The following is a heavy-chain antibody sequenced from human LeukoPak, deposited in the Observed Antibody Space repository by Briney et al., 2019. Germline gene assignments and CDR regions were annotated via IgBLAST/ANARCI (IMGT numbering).Heavy chain of an antibody. J-gene: IGHJ1*01. CDR3: AHHRGSLDSNTEHFQH. D-gene: IGHD1-26*01. Sequence: GGSLRLSCTASGFTFSSFAMSWVRQAPGKGLEWVSAISGGGGTTYYADSVKGRFTLSRDNSKSTLYLQMNSLRAEDTAVYYCAHHRGSLDSNTEHFQHWGQGTLVMVSS. CDR2: ISGGGGTT. CDR1: GFTFSSFA. V-gene: IGHV3-23*01.